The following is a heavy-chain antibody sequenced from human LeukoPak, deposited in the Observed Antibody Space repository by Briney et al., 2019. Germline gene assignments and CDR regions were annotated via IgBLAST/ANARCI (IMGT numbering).Heavy chain of an antibody. CDR3: AKDLIPVKYYYYYMDV. V-gene: IGHV3-30*02. CDR2: IRYDGSNK. Sequence: GGSLGLSCAASGFTFSSYGTHWVRQAPGKGLEWVAFIRYDGSNKYYADSVKGRFTISRDNSKNTLYLQMNSLRAEDTAVYYCAKDLIPVKYYYYYMDVWGKGTTVTVSS. J-gene: IGHJ6*03. D-gene: IGHD4-17*01. CDR1: GFTFSSYG.